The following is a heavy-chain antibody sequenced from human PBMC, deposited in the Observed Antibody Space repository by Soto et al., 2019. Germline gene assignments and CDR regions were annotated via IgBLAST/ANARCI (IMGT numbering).Heavy chain of an antibody. CDR1: GFTFSYYS. Sequence: EVQLVESGGGLVKPGESLRVSCAASGFTFSYYSLHWVRQAPGKGLEWVSSISGSSTYIYYADRVKGRFTISRDNAKNSLYLRMDSLRAEDTDVYYCARGDGTGLYNSGWSPRYWGQGTLVTVSS. CDR3: ARGDGTGLYNSGWSPRY. J-gene: IGHJ4*02. V-gene: IGHV3-21*04. CDR2: ISGSSTYI. D-gene: IGHD6-19*01.